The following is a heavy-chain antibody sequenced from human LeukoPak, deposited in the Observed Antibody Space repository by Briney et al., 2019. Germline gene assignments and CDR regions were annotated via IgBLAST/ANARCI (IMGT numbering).Heavy chain of an antibody. CDR3: ARVNGYSGYEPYYFDY. D-gene: IGHD5-12*01. CDR1: GGSISSGGYY. Sequence: SETLSLTCTVSGGSISSGGYYWSWIRQHPGKGLEWIGYIYYSGSTYYNPSLKSRVTISVGTSKNQFSLKLSSVTAADTAVYYCARVNGYSGYEPYYFDYWGQGTLVTVSS. CDR2: IYYSGST. V-gene: IGHV4-31*03. J-gene: IGHJ4*02.